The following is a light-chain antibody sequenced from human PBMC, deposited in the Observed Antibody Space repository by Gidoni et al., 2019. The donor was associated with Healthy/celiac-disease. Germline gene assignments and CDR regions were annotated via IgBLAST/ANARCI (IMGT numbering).Light chain of an antibody. J-gene: IGKJ3*01. CDR3: QQYDNLPRARFT. V-gene: IGKV1-33*01. CDR2: DAS. Sequence: DIQMTQSPSSLSASVGDRVTITCQASQDISNYLNWYQQKPGKAPKLLIYDASNLETGVPSRFSGSGSGTDFTFTISSLQPEDIATYYCQQYDNLPRARFTFGPGTKVDIK. CDR1: QDISNY.